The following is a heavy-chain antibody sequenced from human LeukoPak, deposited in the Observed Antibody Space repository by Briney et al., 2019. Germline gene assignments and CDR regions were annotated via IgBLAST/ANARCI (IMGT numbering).Heavy chain of an antibody. V-gene: IGHV4-39*01. D-gene: IGHD5-12*01. J-gene: IGHJ3*02. CDR1: GGSITSGDYY. Sequence: SETLSLTCTVSGGSITSGDYYWGWVRQPPGKGLEWIGNIHYRGTTNYKPSLRSRVAIYVDTPKNQFPLKLSSVTAADTAVYYCARRYSGYGNAFDIWGQGTMVTVSS. CDR3: ARRYSGYGNAFDI. CDR2: IHYRGTT.